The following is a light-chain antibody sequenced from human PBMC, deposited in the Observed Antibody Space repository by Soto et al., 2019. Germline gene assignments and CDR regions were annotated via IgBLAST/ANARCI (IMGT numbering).Light chain of an antibody. CDR1: QSISSW. V-gene: IGKV1-5*03. CDR3: QQYKSDPYT. CDR2: KAS. J-gene: IGKJ2*01. Sequence: DIQMTQSPSTLSASVGDRVTITCRASQSISSWLAWYQQKPGKAPKLLIYKASSLKSGVPSRFSGSGSGTDFTLTISSLQPDDFATYYCQQYKSDPYTFGQGTKLEIK.